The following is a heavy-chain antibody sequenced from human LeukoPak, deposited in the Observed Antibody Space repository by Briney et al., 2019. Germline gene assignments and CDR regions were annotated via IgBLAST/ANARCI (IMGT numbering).Heavy chain of an antibody. CDR2: IYYSGST. D-gene: IGHD6-19*01. CDR1: GASISFYY. Sequence: PSETLSLTCTVSGASISFYYWSWIRQPPGKGLEWIGYIYYSGSTKYNPSLKSRVTMSIDTSKNQFSLNLSSVTAADTAVYYCARYSSGWRSFDIWGQGTMVTVSS. J-gene: IGHJ3*02. V-gene: IGHV4-59*01. CDR3: ARYSSGWRSFDI.